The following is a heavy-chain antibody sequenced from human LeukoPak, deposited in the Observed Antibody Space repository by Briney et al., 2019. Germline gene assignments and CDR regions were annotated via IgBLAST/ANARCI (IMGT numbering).Heavy chain of an antibody. CDR3: ARDRSGMDV. V-gene: IGHV3-23*01. CDR2: ISGSGGST. D-gene: IGHD6-6*01. Sequence: GGSLRLSCAASGFTFSSYAMTWVRQAPGKGLEWVSAISGSGGSTYYADSVKGRFTISRDNSKNTVYLQMNSLRADDSAVYYCARDRSGMDVWGQGTTVTVSS. J-gene: IGHJ6*02. CDR1: GFTFSSYA.